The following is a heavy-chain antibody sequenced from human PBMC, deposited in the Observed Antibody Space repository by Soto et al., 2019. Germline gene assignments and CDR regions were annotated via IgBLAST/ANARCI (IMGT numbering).Heavy chain of an antibody. V-gene: IGHV4-30-2*01. CDR3: ARLNGSCVGPSCHGYSGIDV. Sequence: TLSVTCGVAGGSSVDGGDCWSWIRQPPGKGLEWIGYISHSGSTYFNPSLKSRVTMSLETSKNHFSLNLSSVTAADTAVYYCARLNGSCVGPSCHGYSGIDVPGQPPTLTLPS. J-gene: IGHJ6*02. CDR1: GGSSVDGGDC. D-gene: IGHD2-2*03. CDR2: ISHSGST.